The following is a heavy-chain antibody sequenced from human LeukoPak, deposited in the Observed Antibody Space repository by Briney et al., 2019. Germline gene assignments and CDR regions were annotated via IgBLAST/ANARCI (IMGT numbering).Heavy chain of an antibody. J-gene: IGHJ4*02. D-gene: IGHD2-2*02. V-gene: IGHV4-59*01. CDR1: GGSISSYY. CDR3: ARAYCSRTSCYIDY. Sequence: SGTLSLTCTVSGGSISSYYWSWIRQPPGKGLEWIGYIYYSGSTNYNPSLKSRVTISVDTSRTRFSLKVSSVTAAGTAVYYCARAYCSRTSCYIDYWGQGALVTVSS. CDR2: IYYSGST.